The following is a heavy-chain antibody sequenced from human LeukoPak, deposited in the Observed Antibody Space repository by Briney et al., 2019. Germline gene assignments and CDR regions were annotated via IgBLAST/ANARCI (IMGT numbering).Heavy chain of an antibody. CDR3: AGCSSTSCYDWFDP. V-gene: IGHV3-30-3*01. CDR2: ISYDGSNK. J-gene: IGHJ5*02. Sequence: GRSLRLSCAASGFTFSSYAMHWVRQAPGKGLEWVAVISYDGSNKYYADSVKGRFTISRDISKNTLYLQMNSLRAEDTAVYYCAGCSSTSCYDWFDPWGQGTLVTVSS. CDR1: GFTFSSYA. D-gene: IGHD2-2*01.